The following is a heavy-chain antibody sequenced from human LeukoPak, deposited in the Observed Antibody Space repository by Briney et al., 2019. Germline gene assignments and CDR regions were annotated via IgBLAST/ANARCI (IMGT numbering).Heavy chain of an antibody. CDR1: GYTFTNNY. CDR3: AREVPMVRGVMGNWFDP. CDR2: INPSGDNT. Sequence: ASVKVSCKASGYTFTNNYMHWVRQAPGQGLEWMGIINPSGDNTWYAQKFQGRVTITADESTSTAYMELSSLRSEDTAVYYCAREVPMVRGVMGNWFDPWGQGTLVTVSS. D-gene: IGHD3-10*01. V-gene: IGHV1-46*01. J-gene: IGHJ5*02.